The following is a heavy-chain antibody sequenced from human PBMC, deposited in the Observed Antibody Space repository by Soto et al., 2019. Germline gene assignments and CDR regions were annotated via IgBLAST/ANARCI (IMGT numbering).Heavy chain of an antibody. D-gene: IGHD3-3*01. V-gene: IGHV3-48*02. CDR1: GFTFSSNS. CDR2: ISSSSSTI. CDR3: ARVIWSGHLTSDL. J-gene: IGHJ5*02. Sequence: EVQVVESGGGLVQPGGSLRLSCAASGFTFSSNSMNWVRQAPGKGLEWNSYISSSSSTIYADSVNGRFTLSRDNAKNSLYLQMNSLGDEDTAVYYCARVIWSGHLTSDLWGQGTLVTVSS.